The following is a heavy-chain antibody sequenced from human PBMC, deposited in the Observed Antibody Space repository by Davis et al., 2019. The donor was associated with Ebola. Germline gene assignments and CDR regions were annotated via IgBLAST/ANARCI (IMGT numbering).Heavy chain of an antibody. Sequence: GESLKISCKGSGYSFTSYWIGWVRQMPGKGLEWMGIIYPGDSDTRYSPSFQGQVTISADKSISTAYLQWSSLKASDTVMYFCARHGGEAVAGPYFESWGQGTLVTVSS. J-gene: IGHJ4*02. D-gene: IGHD6-19*01. V-gene: IGHV5-51*01. CDR1: GYSFTSYW. CDR3: ARHGGEAVAGPYFES. CDR2: IYPGDSDT.